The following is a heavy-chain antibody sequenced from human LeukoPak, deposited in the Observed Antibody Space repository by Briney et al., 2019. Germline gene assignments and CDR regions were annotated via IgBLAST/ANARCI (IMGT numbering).Heavy chain of an antibody. CDR2: VSYDGSTK. D-gene: IGHD6-13*01. CDR3: AKDLGSWDYYYYGMDV. J-gene: IGHJ6*02. V-gene: IGHV3-30*18. CDR1: GFTLSSYG. Sequence: LTGGSLRLSCAASGFTLSSYGMHWVRQAPGKGLEWVAVVSYDGSTKYYADSVKGRFTISRDNSKNTLYLQMNSLRAEDTALYYCAKDLGSWDYYYYGMDVWGQGTTVTVSS.